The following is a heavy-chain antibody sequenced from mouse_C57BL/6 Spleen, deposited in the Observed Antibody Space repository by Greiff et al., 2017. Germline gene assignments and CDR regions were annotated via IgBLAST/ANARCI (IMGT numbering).Heavy chain of an antibody. CDR1: GFTFSDYY. D-gene: IGHD1-1*01. V-gene: IGHV5-16*01. J-gene: IGHJ4*01. CDR2: INYDGSST. CDR3: AREGNYGSILYYAMDY. Sequence: DVMLVESEGGLVQPGSSMKLSCTASGFTFSDYYMAWVRQVPEKGLEWVANINYDGSSTDYLDSLKSRFLISRDNAKTILYLQMSSLKSEDTATYYCAREGNYGSILYYAMDYWGQGTSVTVSS.